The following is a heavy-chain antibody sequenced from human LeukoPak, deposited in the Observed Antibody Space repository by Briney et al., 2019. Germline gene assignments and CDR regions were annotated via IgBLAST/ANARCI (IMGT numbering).Heavy chain of an antibody. D-gene: IGHD5-24*01. CDR2: ISSSSSYI. Sequence: PGGSLRLSCAASGFTFDDYAMHWVRQAPGKGLEWVSSISSSSSYIYYADSVKGRFTISRDNAKNSLYLQMNSLRAEDTAVYYCARVVRRDGYNLFDYWGQGTLVTVSS. CDR1: GFTFDDYA. J-gene: IGHJ4*02. CDR3: ARVVRRDGYNLFDY. V-gene: IGHV3-21*01.